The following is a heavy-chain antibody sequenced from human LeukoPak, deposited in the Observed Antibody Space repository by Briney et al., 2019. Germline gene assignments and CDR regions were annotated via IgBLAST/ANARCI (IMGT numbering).Heavy chain of an antibody. Sequence: GGSLRLSCAASGFTFSSYTMNWVRQAPGKGLEWVAVISYDGRNKKYADSVKGRFTISRDNSKNTLYGQMHGLRPEDEAVYYCTREDSTHFYYMDVWGKGTTVTVSS. CDR2: ISYDGRNK. J-gene: IGHJ6*03. V-gene: IGHV3-30*04. CDR3: TREDSTHFYYMDV. CDR1: GFTFSSYT. D-gene: IGHD2-15*01.